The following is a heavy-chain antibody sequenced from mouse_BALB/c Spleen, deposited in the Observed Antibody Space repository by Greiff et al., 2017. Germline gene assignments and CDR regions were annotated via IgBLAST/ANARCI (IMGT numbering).Heavy chain of an antibody. CDR3: ARSYYGSSYYAMDY. CDR1: GFTFSSFG. V-gene: IGHV5-17*02. Sequence: EVNVVESGGGLVQPGGSRKLSCAASGFTFSSFGMHWVRQAPEKGLEWVAYISSGSSTIYYADTVKGRFTISRDNPKNTLFLQMTSLRSEDTAMYYCARSYYGSSYYAMDYWGQGTSVTVSS. J-gene: IGHJ4*01. D-gene: IGHD1-1*01. CDR2: ISSGSSTI.